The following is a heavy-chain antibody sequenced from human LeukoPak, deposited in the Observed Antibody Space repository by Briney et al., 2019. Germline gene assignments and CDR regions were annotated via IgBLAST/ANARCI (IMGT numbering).Heavy chain of an antibody. Sequence: SETLSLTCTVSGGSISTYYWSWIRQPAGKGLEWIGRIYTSGSTNYNPSLKSRVTISVDTSKNQFSLKLSSVTAADTAVYYCASSYCSGGSCYGWDYWGQGTLVTVSS. D-gene: IGHD2-15*01. CDR2: IYTSGST. CDR1: GGSISTYY. J-gene: IGHJ4*02. V-gene: IGHV4-4*07. CDR3: ASSYCSGGSCYGWDY.